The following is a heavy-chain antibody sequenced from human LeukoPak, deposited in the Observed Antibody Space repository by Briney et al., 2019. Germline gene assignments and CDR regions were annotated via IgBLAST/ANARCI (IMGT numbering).Heavy chain of an antibody. CDR3: ATANSGRLFDY. D-gene: IGHD3-10*01. Sequence: GGSLRLSCAASGFTVSSNYMSWVRQAPGKGLEWVSVIYSGGSTYYADSVKGRFTISRDNCKNTLYLQMNSLRAEDTAVYYCATANSGRLFDYWGQGTLVTVSS. CDR2: IYSGGST. J-gene: IGHJ4*02. CDR1: GFTVSSNY. V-gene: IGHV3-66*01.